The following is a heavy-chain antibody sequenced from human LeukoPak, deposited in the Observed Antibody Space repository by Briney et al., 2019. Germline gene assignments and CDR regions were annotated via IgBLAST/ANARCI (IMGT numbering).Heavy chain of an antibody. CDR1: GYTFTGYY. CDR3: ARDQLLWFGELRDY. D-gene: IGHD3-10*01. V-gene: IGHV1-2*02. CDR2: INPNSGGT. J-gene: IGHJ4*02. Sequence: ASVKVSCKASGYTFTGYYMHWVRQAPGQGLEWMGWINPNSGGTNYAQKFQGRVTMTRDTSISTAYMELSRLRSDDTAVYYCARDQLLWFGELRDYWGQGTLVTVSS.